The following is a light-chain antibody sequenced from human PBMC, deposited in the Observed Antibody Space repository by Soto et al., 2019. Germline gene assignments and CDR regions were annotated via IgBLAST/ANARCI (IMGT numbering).Light chain of an antibody. CDR1: SSNIGAGYD. Sequence: QSVLTQPPSVSVSPGQRVTISCTGSSSNIGAGYDVHWYQQLPGTAPKLLIYGNSNRPSGVPDRFSGSKSGTSASLAITGLQAEDEADYYCQSYDSSVSGWVFGGGTQLTVL. J-gene: IGLJ3*02. CDR2: GNS. CDR3: QSYDSSVSGWV. V-gene: IGLV1-40*01.